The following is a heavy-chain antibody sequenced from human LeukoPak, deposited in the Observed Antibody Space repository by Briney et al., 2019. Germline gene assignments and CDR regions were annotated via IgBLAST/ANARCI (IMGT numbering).Heavy chain of an antibody. D-gene: IGHD2-2*01. CDR2: ISYSGNT. J-gene: IGHJ4*02. CDR3: AGAPAGSLSWQSPLDY. Sequence: SETLSLTCSVSGGSINVYYWNWIRQSPGKGLEWIGSISYSGNTNYNPSLKSRVTISVDTSKNLLSLKLISVTAADTAVYYCAGAPAGSLSWQSPLDYWGQGTLVTVSS. V-gene: IGHV4-59*08. CDR1: GGSINVYY.